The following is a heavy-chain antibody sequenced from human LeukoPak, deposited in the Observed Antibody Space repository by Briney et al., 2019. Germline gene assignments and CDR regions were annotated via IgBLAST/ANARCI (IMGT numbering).Heavy chain of an antibody. CDR3: AKAPIGYCSSTSCYTLDY. CDR2: ISSSSSYI. J-gene: IGHJ4*02. D-gene: IGHD2-2*02. V-gene: IGHV3-21*01. Sequence: GGSLRLSCAASGFTFSSYSMNWVRQAPGKGLEWVSSISSSSSYIYYADSVKGRFTISRDNAKNSLYLQMNSLRAEDTAVYYCAKAPIGYCSSTSCYTLDYWGQGTLVTVSS. CDR1: GFTFSSYS.